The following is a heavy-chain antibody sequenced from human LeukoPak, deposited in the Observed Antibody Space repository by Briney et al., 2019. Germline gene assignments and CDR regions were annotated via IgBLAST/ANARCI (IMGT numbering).Heavy chain of an antibody. D-gene: IGHD3-22*01. CDR2: TYYRSKWYD. CDR1: GDSVSSNNGA. CDR3: ARDPYDSSGYYYLYRVGAPYFDY. Sequence: SQTLSLTCGISGDSVSSNNGAWNWIRQSPSRGLEWLGRTYYRSKWYDDYAGSVQGRITISPDTSKNQFSLHLYSVTPEDTAVYYCARDPYDSSGYYYLYRVGAPYFDYWGQGTLVTVSS. V-gene: IGHV6-1*01. J-gene: IGHJ4*02.